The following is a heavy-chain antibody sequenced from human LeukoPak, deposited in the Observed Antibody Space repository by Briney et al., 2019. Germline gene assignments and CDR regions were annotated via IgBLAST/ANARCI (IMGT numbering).Heavy chain of an antibody. J-gene: IGHJ4*02. CDR3: ARIWLGEFPLFDY. CDR1: GGSISSSSYY. D-gene: IGHD3-10*01. V-gene: IGHV4-39*01. Sequence: PSETLSLTCTVSGGSISSSSYYWGWIRQPPGKGLEWIGSIYYSGSTYYNPSLKSRVTISVDTSKNQFSLKLSSVTAADTAVYYCARIWLGEFPLFDYWGQGTLVTVSS. CDR2: IYYSGST.